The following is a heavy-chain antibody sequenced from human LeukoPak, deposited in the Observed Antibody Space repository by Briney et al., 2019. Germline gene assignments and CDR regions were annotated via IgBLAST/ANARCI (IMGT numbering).Heavy chain of an antibody. Sequence: PGGSLRLSCAASGFTFSSYAMSWVSQAPGKGLEWVSAISGSGGSTYYADSVKGRFTISRDNSKNTLYLQMNSLRAEDTAVYYCAKAPTMVRGVIITGDYWGQGTLVTVSS. J-gene: IGHJ4*02. CDR2: ISGSGGST. D-gene: IGHD3-10*01. V-gene: IGHV3-23*01. CDR3: AKAPTMVRGVIITGDY. CDR1: GFTFSSYA.